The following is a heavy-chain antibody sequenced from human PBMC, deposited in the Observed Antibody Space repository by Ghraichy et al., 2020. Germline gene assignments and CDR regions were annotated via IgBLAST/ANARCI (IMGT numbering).Heavy chain of an antibody. CDR3: ARRGDYYDRPFDY. CDR2: ISSSRSYI. Sequence: GGSLRLSCAASGFTFSSYSMNWVRQAPGKGLEWVSSISSSRSYIYYADSVKGRFTISRDNAKNSLYLQMNSLRAEDTAVYYCARRGDYYDRPFDYWGQGTLVTVSS. V-gene: IGHV3-21*01. CDR1: GFTFSSYS. D-gene: IGHD3-22*01. J-gene: IGHJ4*02.